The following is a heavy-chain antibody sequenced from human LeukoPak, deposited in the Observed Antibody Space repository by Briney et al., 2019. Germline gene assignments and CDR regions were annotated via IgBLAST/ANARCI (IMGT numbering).Heavy chain of an antibody. V-gene: IGHV3-33*06. CDR3: AKELAATGTENPFDI. Sequence: GGYLRLSCAASGFTFSSYWMSWVRQAPGKGLEWVALIWFDGSNKYYADSVKGRFTISRDNSKNTLYLQMNSLRAEDTAVYYCAKELAATGTENPFDIWGQGTMVTVSS. J-gene: IGHJ3*02. CDR2: IWFDGSNK. CDR1: GFTFSSYW. D-gene: IGHD6-13*01.